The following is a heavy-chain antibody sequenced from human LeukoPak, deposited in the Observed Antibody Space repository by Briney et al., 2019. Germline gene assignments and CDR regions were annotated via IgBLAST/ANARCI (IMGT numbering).Heavy chain of an antibody. CDR1: GGSISSYY. CDR3: ARGVVVPAAKSLNWFDP. V-gene: IGHV4-59*01. D-gene: IGHD2-2*01. CDR2: IYYSGST. Sequence: PSETLSLTCTVSGGSISSYYWSWIRQPPGKGLEWIGYIYYSGSTNYNPSLKSRVTISVDTSKNQFSLKLSSVTAADTAVYYCARGVVVPAAKSLNWFDPWGQGTRVTVSS. J-gene: IGHJ5*02.